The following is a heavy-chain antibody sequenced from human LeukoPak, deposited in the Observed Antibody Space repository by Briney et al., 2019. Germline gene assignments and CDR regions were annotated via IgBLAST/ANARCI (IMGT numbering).Heavy chain of an antibody. Sequence: GASVKVSCKASGYTFTSYGISWVRQAPGQGLEGMGWISAYNGNTNYAQKLQGRVSMTTDTSTSTAYMELRSLRSDDTAVYYCARDLLGAVAGKGGFDYWGQGTLVTVSS. CDR1: GYTFTSYG. CDR2: ISAYNGNT. D-gene: IGHD6-19*01. J-gene: IGHJ4*02. CDR3: ARDLLGAVAGKGGFDY. V-gene: IGHV1-18*01.